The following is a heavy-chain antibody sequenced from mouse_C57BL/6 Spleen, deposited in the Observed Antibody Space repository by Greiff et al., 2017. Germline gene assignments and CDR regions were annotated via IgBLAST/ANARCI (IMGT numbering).Heavy chain of an antibody. V-gene: IGHV1-15*01. J-gene: IGHJ3*01. CDR2: IDPETGGT. Sequence: QVQLQQSGAGLVRPGASVTLSCKASGYTFTDYEMHWVKQTPVHGLEWIGAIDPETGGTAYNQKFKGKAILTADKSSSTAYMELRSLTSEDSAVYYCTREGETGTNWFAYWGQGTLVTVSA. CDR3: TREGETGTNWFAY. CDR1: GYTFTDYE. D-gene: IGHD4-1*01.